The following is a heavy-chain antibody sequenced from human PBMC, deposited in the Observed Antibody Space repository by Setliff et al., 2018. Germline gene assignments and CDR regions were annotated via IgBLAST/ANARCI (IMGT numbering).Heavy chain of an antibody. CDR1: GFTFSDYW. V-gene: IGHV3-7*01. J-gene: IGHJ6*02. D-gene: IGHD6-25*01. CDR2: IKQDGSEK. CDR3: VPGRGS. Sequence: GGSLRLSCAASGFTFSDYWMSWVRQAPGKGLEWVANIKQDGSEKYYIDSVRGRFTISRDNAQKTLYLHMNNLRADDTAVFYCVPGRGSWGQGTTVTVSS.